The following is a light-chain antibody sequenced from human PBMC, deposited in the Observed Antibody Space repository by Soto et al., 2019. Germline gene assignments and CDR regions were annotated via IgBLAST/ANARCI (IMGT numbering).Light chain of an antibody. CDR2: DND. CDR1: SSNIGYSH. J-gene: IGLJ2*01. Sequence: QSVLTQPPSVSAAPGQKVTISCPGSSSNIGYSHVSWYQQLPGTAPKHLIYDNDKRPSGIPDRFSGSKSGKSATLGITGLQTGDEADYYCGTWDSSLSVVFGGGTKVTVL. CDR3: GTWDSSLSVV. V-gene: IGLV1-51*01.